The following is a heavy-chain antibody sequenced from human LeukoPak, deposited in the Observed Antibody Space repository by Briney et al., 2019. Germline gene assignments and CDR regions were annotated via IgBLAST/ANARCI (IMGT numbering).Heavy chain of an antibody. J-gene: IGHJ4*02. CDR1: GGSFSGYY. CDR2: INHSGST. D-gene: IGHD3-16*02. CDR3: ARGALWDYVWGSYRYSFDY. V-gene: IGHV4-34*01. Sequence: SEILSLTCAVYGGSFSGYYWSWIRQPPGKGLEWIGEINHSGSTNYNPSLKSRVTISVDTSKNQFSLKLSSVTAADTAVYYCARGALWDYVWGSYRYSFDYWGQGTLVTVSS.